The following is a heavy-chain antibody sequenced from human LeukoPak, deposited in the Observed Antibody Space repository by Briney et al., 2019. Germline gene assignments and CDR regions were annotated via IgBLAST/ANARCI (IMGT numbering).Heavy chain of an antibody. CDR1: GYTFTIYY. J-gene: IGHJ6*02. CDR2: INPNGGGT. D-gene: IGHD2-15*01. Sequence: ASVKVSCTASGYTFTIYYMHWVRQAPGQGLEWMGIINPNGGGTLYAQKFQGRVTMTRDTSTSTVYMELSSLRSEDTAVYYCARDLMVVAATPTYYGMDVWGQGTTVTVSS. V-gene: IGHV1-46*01. CDR3: ARDLMVVAATPTYYGMDV.